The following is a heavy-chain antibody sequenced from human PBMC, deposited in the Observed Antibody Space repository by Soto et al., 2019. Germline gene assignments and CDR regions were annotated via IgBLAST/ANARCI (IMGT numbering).Heavy chain of an antibody. J-gene: IGHJ4*02. CDR1: GFTFSSHA. Sequence: EVQLLESGGGLVQPGGSLRLSCAASGFTFSSHAMSWVRQTPGKGLEWVRQAPGKGLEWVSAIIGTGGSTYYADSVKGRFTSSRDNSKNTLYLQMNSLRAEDTAIYYCAKGYSSGWYTGRDYFDYWGQGTLVTVSS. CDR2: IIGTGGST. D-gene: IGHD6-19*01. CDR3: AKGYSSGWYTGRDYFDY. V-gene: IGHV3-23*01.